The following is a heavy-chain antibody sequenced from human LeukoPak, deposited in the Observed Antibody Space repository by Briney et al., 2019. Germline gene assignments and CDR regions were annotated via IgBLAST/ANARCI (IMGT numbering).Heavy chain of an antibody. Sequence: GGSLRLSCAASGFTFSSYSMNWVRQAPGKGLEWVSSISSSSSYIYYADSAKGRFTISRDNAKNSLYLQMNSLRAEDTAVYYCARRIAAAGGFDPWGQGTLVTVSS. D-gene: IGHD6-13*01. CDR1: GFTFSSYS. CDR2: ISSSSSYI. CDR3: ARRIAAAGGFDP. V-gene: IGHV3-21*01. J-gene: IGHJ5*02.